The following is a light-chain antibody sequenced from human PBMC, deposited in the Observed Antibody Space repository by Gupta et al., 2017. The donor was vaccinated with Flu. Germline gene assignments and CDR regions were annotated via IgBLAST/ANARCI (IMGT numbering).Light chain of an antibody. CDR2: GAS. V-gene: IGKV3-20*01. J-gene: IGKJ2*01. CDR3: HRYCTSRLT. CDR1: RSVDCSL. Sequence: GTLSVSPGDRGTISCMASRSVDCSLLGRYQQKPGQAPKVLIYGASRSAAHIPDRFSGWGSGTACRLTIMDGEPEDSAMYFCHRYCTSRLTFGQGTNVEIK.